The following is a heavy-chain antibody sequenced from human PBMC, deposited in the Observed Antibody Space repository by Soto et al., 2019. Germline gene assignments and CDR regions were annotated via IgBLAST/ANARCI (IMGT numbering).Heavy chain of an antibody. J-gene: IGHJ6*03. Sequence: SETLSLTCSVYGGSFSGYYWSWIRQPPGKGLEWIGEINHSGSTNYNPSLKSRVTISVDTSKNQFSLKLSSVTAADTAVYYCASQTIGYCSGGSCYSKYYYYMDVWGKGTTVTVSS. CDR2: INHSGST. V-gene: IGHV4-34*01. CDR3: ASQTIGYCSGGSCYSKYYYYMDV. D-gene: IGHD2-15*01. CDR1: GGSFSGYY.